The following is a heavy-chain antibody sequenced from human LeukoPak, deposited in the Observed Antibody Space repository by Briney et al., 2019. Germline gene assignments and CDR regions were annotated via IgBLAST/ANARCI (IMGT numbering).Heavy chain of an antibody. CDR1: GFTFSSYS. J-gene: IGHJ4*02. CDR2: ISSSSSYI. CDR3: ARSRGFGEILPFDY. Sequence: GGSLRLSCAASGFTFSSYSMNWVRRAPGQGLEWVSSISSSSSYIYYADSVKGRFTISRDNAKNSLYLQMNSLRAEDTAVYYCARSRGFGEILPFDYWGQGTLVTVSS. D-gene: IGHD3-10*01. V-gene: IGHV3-21*01.